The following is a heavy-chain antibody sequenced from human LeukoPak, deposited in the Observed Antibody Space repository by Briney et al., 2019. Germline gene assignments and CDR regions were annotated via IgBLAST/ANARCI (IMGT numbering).Heavy chain of an antibody. CDR2: IDPNTGGT. CDR1: GYTFTNYY. D-gene: IGHD3-9*01. V-gene: IGHV1-2*06. CDR3: ASLYDIVGTTVDY. Sequence: ASVNVSRRTSGYTFTNYYIHWVRQAPGQGLEWMGRIDPNTGGTKSAKNFQGRVTMTRDTSISTAYMALSGLRSDDTAVYYCASLYDIVGTTVDYWGQGTLVTVSS. J-gene: IGHJ4*02.